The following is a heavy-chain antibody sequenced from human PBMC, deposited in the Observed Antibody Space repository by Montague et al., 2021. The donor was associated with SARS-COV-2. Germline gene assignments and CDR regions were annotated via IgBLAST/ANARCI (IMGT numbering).Heavy chain of an antibody. V-gene: IGHV3-23*01. CDR1: GFTFNPYA. D-gene: IGHD5-12*01. Sequence: SLRLSLSASGFTFNPYAMTWVRQAPGKGLEWVSAIGGSGAGTYYADSVKGRFTISRDNSKNTLFLQMNSLRAEDTALYHCAKSLDTSGYSFERGADYWGQGTLVTVSS. J-gene: IGHJ4*02. CDR2: IGGSGAGT. CDR3: AKSLDTSGYSFERGADY.